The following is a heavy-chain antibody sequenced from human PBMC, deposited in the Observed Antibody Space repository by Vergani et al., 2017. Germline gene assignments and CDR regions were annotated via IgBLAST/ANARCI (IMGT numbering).Heavy chain of an antibody. V-gene: IGHV3-48*01. Sequence: EVQLVESGGGLVQPGGSLRLSCAASGFTFSSYSMNWVRQAPGKGLEWVSYISSSSTTIYYADSVKGRFTIFRDNAKNSLYLQMNSLRAEDTAVYYCARGWNYYDSSGPHYGMDVWGQGTTVTVSS. J-gene: IGHJ6*02. CDR3: ARGWNYYDSSGPHYGMDV. CDR2: ISSSSTTI. D-gene: IGHD3-22*01. CDR1: GFTFSSYS.